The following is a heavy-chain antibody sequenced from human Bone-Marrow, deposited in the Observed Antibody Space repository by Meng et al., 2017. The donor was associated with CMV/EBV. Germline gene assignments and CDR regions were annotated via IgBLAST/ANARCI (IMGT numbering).Heavy chain of an antibody. CDR2: MKKKADSYIT. CDR3: ADLGGAFGMDV. CDR1: GLTFSDHH. Sequence: GGSLRLSCAASGLTFSDHHMDWVRQAPGRGLEWVGHMKKKADSYITDYAASVKGRFTISRDDSKNSLYLQMNSLKTEDSAVYYCADLGGAFGMDVWGQGNTVNGAS. J-gene: IGHJ6*02. V-gene: IGHV3-72*01.